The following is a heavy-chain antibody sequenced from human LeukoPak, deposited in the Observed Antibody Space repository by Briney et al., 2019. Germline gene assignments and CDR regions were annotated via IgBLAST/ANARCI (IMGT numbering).Heavy chain of an antibody. D-gene: IGHD2-2*02. Sequence: ASVKVSCKASGYTFTSYGISWVRQAPGQGLEWMGWISAYNGNTNYAQKLQGRVTMTTDTSTSTAYMELRSLRSDDTAVYYCARDRVQAPPPPYCSSTSCYTIGGNWFDPWGQGTLVTVSS. J-gene: IGHJ5*02. V-gene: IGHV1-18*01. CDR3: ARDRVQAPPPPYCSSTSCYTIGGNWFDP. CDR2: ISAYNGNT. CDR1: GYTFTSYG.